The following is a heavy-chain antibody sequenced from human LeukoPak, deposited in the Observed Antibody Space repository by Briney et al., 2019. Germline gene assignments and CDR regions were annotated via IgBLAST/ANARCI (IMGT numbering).Heavy chain of an antibody. J-gene: IGHJ4*02. CDR1: GFTFSSYA. CDR2: ISGSGGST. V-gene: IGHV3-23*01. CDR3: AKGKRITMIVVVTSFDY. D-gene: IGHD3-22*01. Sequence: GGSLRLSCAASGFTFSSYAMSWVRQAPGKGLEWVSDISGSGGSTYYADSVKGRFTISRDNSKNTLYLQMNSLRAEDTAVYYCAKGKRITMIVVVTSFDYWGQGTLVTVSS.